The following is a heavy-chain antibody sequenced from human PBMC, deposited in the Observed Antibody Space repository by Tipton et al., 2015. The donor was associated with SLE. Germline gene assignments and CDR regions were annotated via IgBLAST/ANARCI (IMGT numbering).Heavy chain of an antibody. CDR2: ISSSGGTT. Sequence: QLVQSGGGLVQPGGSLRLSCAASGSTFSNYEMNWVRQAPGKGLEWISYISSSGGTTYYADSVQGRFTISRDNAKNSLYLQMNSLRADDTAMYFCARWPLSYYDSGSYYDAARDAWGQGTMVTVFS. CDR3: ARWPLSYYDSGSYYDAARDA. J-gene: IGHJ3*01. V-gene: IGHV3-48*03. D-gene: IGHD3-10*01. CDR1: GSTFSNYE.